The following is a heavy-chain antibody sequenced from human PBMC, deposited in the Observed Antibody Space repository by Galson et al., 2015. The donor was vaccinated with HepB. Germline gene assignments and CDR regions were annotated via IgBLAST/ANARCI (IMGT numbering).Heavy chain of an antibody. CDR1: GFIFRHHA. CDR3: VKEGAWFGGDWFDP. CDR2: IIGRGSTR. V-gene: IGHV3-23*01. D-gene: IGHD3-16*01. J-gene: IGHJ5*02. Sequence: SLRLSCAGSGFIFRHHAMAWIRQAPGKGLEWVSVIIGRGSTRSYSDAVKGRFSISRDNSKDTVFLQMDNLRPEDTAVYYCVKEGAWFGGDWFDPWGQGALVTVS.